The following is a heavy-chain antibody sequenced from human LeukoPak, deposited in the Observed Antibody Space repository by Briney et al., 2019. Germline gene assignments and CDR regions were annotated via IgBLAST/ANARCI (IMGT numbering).Heavy chain of an antibody. D-gene: IGHD7-27*01. Sequence: ASVKVSCKASGYTFTTHDINWVRQATGQGLEWLGWMSPNSGDTGYAQKFQGRVTMTSDSSISTAYMELSSLRSEDTAIYYCVRTPPNWGFDYWGQGTLVSVSS. CDR2: MSPNSGDT. V-gene: IGHV1-8*01. CDR3: VRTPPNWGFDY. CDR1: GYTFTTHD. J-gene: IGHJ4*02.